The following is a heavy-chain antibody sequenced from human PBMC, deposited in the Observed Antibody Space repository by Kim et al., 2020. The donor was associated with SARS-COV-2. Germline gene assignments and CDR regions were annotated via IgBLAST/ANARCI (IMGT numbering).Heavy chain of an antibody. CDR3: ARGRSDLYYFDY. Sequence: SYTPALKSRVTISVDTSKNQCSLKLSSVTAADTAVYYCARGRSDLYYFDYWGQGTLVTVSS. V-gene: IGHV4-31*02. J-gene: IGHJ4*02.